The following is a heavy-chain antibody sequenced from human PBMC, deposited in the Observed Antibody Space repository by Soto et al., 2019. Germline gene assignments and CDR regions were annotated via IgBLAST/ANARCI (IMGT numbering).Heavy chain of an antibody. CDR3: ARDVKAGSGRYPLDY. J-gene: IGHJ4*02. CDR1: GYTFTSYG. V-gene: IGHV1-18*01. D-gene: IGHD3-10*01. Sequence: ASVKVSCKASGYTFTSYGISWVRQAPGQGLEWMGWISAYNGNTNYAQKLQGRVTMTTDTSTSTAYMELRSLRSDDTAVYYCARDVKAGSGRYPLDYWGQGTLVTVSS. CDR2: ISAYNGNT.